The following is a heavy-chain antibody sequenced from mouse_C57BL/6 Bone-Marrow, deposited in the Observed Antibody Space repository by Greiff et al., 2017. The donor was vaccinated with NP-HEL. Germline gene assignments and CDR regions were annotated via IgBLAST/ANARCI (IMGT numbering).Heavy chain of an antibody. D-gene: IGHD1-1*01. CDR1: GYTFTSYW. Sequence: QVQLQQPGAELVKPGASVKLSCKASGYTFTSYWMQWVKQRPGQGLEWIGEIDPSDSYTNYNQKFKGKATLTVDTSSSTAYMQLSSLTSEDSAVYYWAREDYYYGSLWYFDVWGTGTTVTVSS. J-gene: IGHJ1*03. CDR2: IDPSDSYT. CDR3: AREDYYYGSLWYFDV. V-gene: IGHV1-50*01.